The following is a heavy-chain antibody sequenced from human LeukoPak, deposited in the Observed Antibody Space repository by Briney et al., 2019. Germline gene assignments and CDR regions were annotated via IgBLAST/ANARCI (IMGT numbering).Heavy chain of an antibody. CDR2: IKQDGSEK. Sequence: GGSLGLSCAASGFTFSADWMAWVRQAPGKGLEWAANIKQDGSEKYYVASVKVRFTISRDNSKNSLYLQMNSLRADDTAVYYCTRHYGWSNYNWGQGTLVTVSS. J-gene: IGHJ4*02. CDR3: TRHYGWSNYN. CDR1: GFTFSADW. D-gene: IGHD6-19*01. V-gene: IGHV3-7*01.